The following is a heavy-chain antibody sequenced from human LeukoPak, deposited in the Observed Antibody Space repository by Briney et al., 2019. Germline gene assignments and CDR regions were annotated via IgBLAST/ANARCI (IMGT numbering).Heavy chain of an antibody. CDR3: ARKLIFDP. CDR1: GYIFTNYD. D-gene: IGHD2-8*01. V-gene: IGHV1-8*01. CDR2: MNPNSGNT. Sequence: ASVKVPCRASGYIFTNYDINWVQQASGQGLEWMGWMNPNSGNTGYAQKFQGRITMTRNTSISTAYMELSSLTSDDTAVYYCARKLIFDPWGQGTLVTVSS. J-gene: IGHJ5*02.